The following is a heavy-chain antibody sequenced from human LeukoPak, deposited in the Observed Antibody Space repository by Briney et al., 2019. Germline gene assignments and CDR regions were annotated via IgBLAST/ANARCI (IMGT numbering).Heavy chain of an antibody. CDR2: IDGSGGST. CDR3: AKDRRLPWDYFDS. V-gene: IGHV3-23*01. CDR1: GFTFSSYA. D-gene: IGHD5-12*01. J-gene: IGHJ4*02. Sequence: GRSLRLSCVAPGFTFSSYAMGWFRQAPGRGLEWVSAIDGSGGSTYYADSVKGRFTISRDNSKNTLYLQMHSLRAEDTAIYYCAKDRRLPWDYFDSWGQGTQVTVSS.